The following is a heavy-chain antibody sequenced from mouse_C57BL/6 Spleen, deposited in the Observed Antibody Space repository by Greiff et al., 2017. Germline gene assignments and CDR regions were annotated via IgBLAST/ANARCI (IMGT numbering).Heavy chain of an antibody. V-gene: IGHV1-82*01. CDR2: IYPGDGDT. CDR3: ARSGITTVVARAMDY. CDR1: GYAFSSSW. Sequence: QVQLQQSGPELVKPGASVKISCKASGYAFSSSWMNWVKQRPGKGLEWIGRIYPGDGDTNYNGKFKGKATLTADKSSSTAYMQLSSLTSEDSAVYFCARSGITTVVARAMDYWGQGTSVTVSS. J-gene: IGHJ4*01. D-gene: IGHD1-1*01.